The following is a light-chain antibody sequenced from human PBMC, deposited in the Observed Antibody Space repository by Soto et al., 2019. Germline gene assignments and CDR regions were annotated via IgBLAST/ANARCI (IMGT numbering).Light chain of an antibody. CDR2: GAS. CDR3: QQYHSFPVT. CDR1: QSVSSSY. Sequence: EIVLTQSPGTLSLSPGERATLSCRASQSVSSSYLAWYQQKPGQAPRLLIYGASSRATGIPDRFSGGGSGTDFTLTIRSLQPDDSATYYCQQYHSFPVTFGQGTKVDI. V-gene: IGKV3-20*01. J-gene: IGKJ1*01.